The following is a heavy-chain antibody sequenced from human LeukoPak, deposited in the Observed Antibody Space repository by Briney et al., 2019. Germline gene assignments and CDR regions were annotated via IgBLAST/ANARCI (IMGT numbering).Heavy chain of an antibody. J-gene: IGHJ3*02. CDR1: GGSIRSSYYY. CDR2: IYYSGST. V-gene: IGHV4-61*01. CDR3: ARDVIAVAGTDDAFDI. Sequence: PSETLSLTCTVSGGSIRSSYYYWGWIRQPPGKGLEWLGYIYYSGSTNYNPSLKSRVTISVDTSKNQFSLKLSSVTAADTAVYYCARDVIAVAGTDDAFDIWGQGTMVTVSS. D-gene: IGHD6-19*01.